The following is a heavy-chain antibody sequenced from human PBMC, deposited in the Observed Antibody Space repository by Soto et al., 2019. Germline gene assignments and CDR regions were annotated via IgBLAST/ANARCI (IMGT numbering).Heavy chain of an antibody. J-gene: IGHJ3*02. Sequence: EVQLEESGGGLVQPGGSLRLSCAASGFIFTTYSMNWVRQAPGKGLEWISYIGSNSNSIYYADSVKGRFTISRDSVKNSLYLQMNSRRDEETAVYYCARGSSAFDNWGQGTMVTVSS. CDR1: GFIFTTYS. CDR2: IGSNSNSI. V-gene: IGHV3-48*02. CDR3: ARGSSAFDN.